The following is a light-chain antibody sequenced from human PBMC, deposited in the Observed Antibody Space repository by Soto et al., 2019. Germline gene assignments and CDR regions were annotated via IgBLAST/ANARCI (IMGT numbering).Light chain of an antibody. V-gene: IGKV3-20*01. CDR3: QQYGSSPFT. Sequence: EIVLTQSPGTLSLSPGERATLSCRASQSFSTSYLAWYQQKTGQAPRLLIYGVSSRATDIPDRFSGSGSGTDFTLTISRLEPEDFAVYYCQQYGSSPFTFGPGTKVDIK. J-gene: IGKJ3*01. CDR1: QSFSTSY. CDR2: GVS.